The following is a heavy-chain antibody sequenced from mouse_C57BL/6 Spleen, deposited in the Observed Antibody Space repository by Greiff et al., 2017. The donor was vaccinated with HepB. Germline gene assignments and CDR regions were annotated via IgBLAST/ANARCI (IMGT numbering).Heavy chain of an antibody. V-gene: IGHV1-81*01. CDR2: IYPRSGNT. J-gene: IGHJ2*01. Sequence: QVQLKESGAELARPGASVKLSCKASGYTFTSYGISWVKQRTGQGLEWIGEIYPRSGNTYYNEKFKGKATLTADKSSSTAYMELRSLTSEVSAVYFCARSGYYDYDGRRFDYWGQGTTLTVSS. CDR1: GYTFTSYG. D-gene: IGHD2-4*01. CDR3: ARSGYYDYDGRRFDY.